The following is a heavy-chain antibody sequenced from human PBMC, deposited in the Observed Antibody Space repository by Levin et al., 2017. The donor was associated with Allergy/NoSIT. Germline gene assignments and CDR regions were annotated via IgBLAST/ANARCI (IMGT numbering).Heavy chain of an antibody. CDR2: INHSGST. CDR1: GGSFSGYY. CDR3: ARAGPIGQQLVLFDY. Sequence: SETLSLTCAVYGGSFSGYYWSWIRQPPGKGLEWIGEINHSGSTNYNPSLKSRVTISVDTSKNQFSLKLSSVTAADTAVYYCARAGPIGQQLVLFDYWGQGTLVTVSS. J-gene: IGHJ4*02. D-gene: IGHD6-13*01. V-gene: IGHV4-34*01.